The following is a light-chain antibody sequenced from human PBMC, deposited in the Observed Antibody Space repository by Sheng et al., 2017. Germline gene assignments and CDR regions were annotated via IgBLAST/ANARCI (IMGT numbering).Light chain of an antibody. CDR1: QAIGRY. CDR2: DAS. V-gene: IGKV1-9*01. J-gene: IGKJ1*01. Sequence: DIQLTQSPSFLSASVGDRVTITCRASQAIGRYLAWYQQSPGKAPILLIYDASTLQSGVPSRFSGSGSGTEFSLTISSLQTEDFATYYCQQADSYPWT. CDR3: QQADSYPWT.